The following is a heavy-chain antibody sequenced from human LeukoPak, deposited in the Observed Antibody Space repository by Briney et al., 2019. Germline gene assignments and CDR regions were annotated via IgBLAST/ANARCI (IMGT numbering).Heavy chain of an antibody. V-gene: IGHV4-59*01. CDR2: IYYSGST. J-gene: IGHJ3*02. Sequence: SETLSLTCTVSGGSISSYYWSWIRQPPGKGLEWIGYIYYSGSTNYNPSLKSRVTISVDTSKNQFSLKLSSVTAADTAVYYCARERRYYDSSGCLKDRAFDIWGQGTMVTVSS. CDR1: GGSISSYY. CDR3: ARERRYYDSSGCLKDRAFDI. D-gene: IGHD3-22*01.